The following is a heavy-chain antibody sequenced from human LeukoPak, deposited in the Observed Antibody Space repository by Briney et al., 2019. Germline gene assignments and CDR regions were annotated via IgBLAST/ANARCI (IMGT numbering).Heavy chain of an antibody. V-gene: IGHV3-66*01. CDR1: GFTVSSNY. J-gene: IGHJ4*02. CDR2: IYSGGST. Sequence: GGSLRLSCAASGFTVSSNYMSWVRQAPGKGLEWVSVIYSGGSTYYADSVKGRFTISRDNSKNPLYLQMNSLRAEDTAVYYCASLPDFWSGYYKFDYWGQGTLVTVSS. CDR3: ASLPDFWSGYYKFDY. D-gene: IGHD3-3*01.